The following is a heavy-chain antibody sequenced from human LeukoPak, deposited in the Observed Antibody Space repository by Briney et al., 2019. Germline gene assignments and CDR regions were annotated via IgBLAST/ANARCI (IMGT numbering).Heavy chain of an antibody. CDR3: ARGSGVYYDSSGYVDY. J-gene: IGHJ4*02. V-gene: IGHV3-23*01. D-gene: IGHD3-22*01. Sequence: GGSLRLSCAASGFTISDSAMSWVRQAPGKGLEWVSTVNSGGGTSYADSVKGRFTISRDNSKNTLFLQMNTLRAEDTAVYYCARGSGVYYDSSGYVDYWGQGTLVTVYS. CDR1: GFTISDSA. CDR2: VNSGGGT.